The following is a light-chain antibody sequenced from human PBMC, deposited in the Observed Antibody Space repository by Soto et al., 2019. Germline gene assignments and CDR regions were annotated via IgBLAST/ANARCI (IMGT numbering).Light chain of an antibody. CDR1: SSDIGGYDF. Sequence: QSALTQPASVSGSPGQSITISCTGTSSDIGGYDFVSWYQHHPGKAPKVMIYDVSSRPSGVSHRFSGSKSGNTASLTISGLQAEDEADYYCTSYTSSNTVLFGGGTKVTVL. CDR2: DVS. V-gene: IGLV2-14*01. J-gene: IGLJ2*01. CDR3: TSYTSSNTVL.